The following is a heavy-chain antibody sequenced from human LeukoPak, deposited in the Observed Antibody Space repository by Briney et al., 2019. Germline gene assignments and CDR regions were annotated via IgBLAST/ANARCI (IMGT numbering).Heavy chain of an antibody. J-gene: IGHJ5*02. D-gene: IGHD3-22*01. CDR3: ARVLSGSWDWFDP. CDR1: GFTFSAYS. V-gene: IGHV3-48*04. CDR2: ISSSGTTS. Sequence: PGGSLRLSCAASGFTFSAYSMNWVRQAPGKGLEWVSYISSSGTTSHYADSVKGRSTISRDNAKNSLHLQMNSLRAEDTAVYYCARVLSGSWDWFDPWGQGTLVTVSS.